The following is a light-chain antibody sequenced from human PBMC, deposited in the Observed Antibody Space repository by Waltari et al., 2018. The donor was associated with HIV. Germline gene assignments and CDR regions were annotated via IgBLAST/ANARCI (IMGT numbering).Light chain of an antibody. Sequence: QSALTQPASVSGSPGQSITISCTGTRSDVGDYNLVAWYQQHPDNAPKLIIFDVSDRPSGVSTRFSGSKSGNTASLTISGLQTEDEADYYCCSYSLTRTLVFGSGTKVTVL. J-gene: IGLJ1*01. CDR2: DVS. V-gene: IGLV2-14*03. CDR3: CSYSLTRTLV. CDR1: RSDVGDYNL.